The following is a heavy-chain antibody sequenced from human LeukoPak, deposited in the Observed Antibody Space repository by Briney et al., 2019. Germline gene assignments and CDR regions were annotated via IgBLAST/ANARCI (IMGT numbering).Heavy chain of an antibody. Sequence: LGGALSLSCAASGFPFDDYGMRGVRQAPGKGLEGVSGINWNGGSTCYADSVKGRFTISSDNAKNSLYLQMNSLRAEDTALYYCARGYSNYYFDYWGQGTLVTVSS. J-gene: IGHJ4*02. CDR1: GFPFDDYG. CDR3: ARGYSNYYFDY. D-gene: IGHD4-11*01. V-gene: IGHV3-20*04. CDR2: INWNGGST.